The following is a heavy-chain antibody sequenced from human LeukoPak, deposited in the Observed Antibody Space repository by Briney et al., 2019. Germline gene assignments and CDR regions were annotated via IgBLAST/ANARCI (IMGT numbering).Heavy chain of an antibody. CDR2: INSDGSST. CDR3: ARTDYYDSSGYPY. D-gene: IGHD3-22*01. J-gene: IGHJ4*02. CDR1: GFTFSSYW. Sequence: GGSLRLSCAASGFTFSSYWMHWVRQAPGKGLVWVSRINSDGSSTSYADSVKGRFTISRDNAKNSLYLQMNSLRAEDTAVYYCARTDYYDSSGYPYWGQGTLVTVSS. V-gene: IGHV3-74*01.